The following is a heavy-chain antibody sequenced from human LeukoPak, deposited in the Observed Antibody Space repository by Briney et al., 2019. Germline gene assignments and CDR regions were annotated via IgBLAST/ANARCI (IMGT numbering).Heavy chain of an antibody. CDR3: ARRGSRYYFDY. J-gene: IGHJ4*02. V-gene: IGHV4-34*01. CDR1: GGSFSGYY. CDR2: INHSGST. D-gene: IGHD3-16*01. Sequence: PSETLSLTCAVYGGSFSGYYWSWIRQPPGKGLEWIGEINHSGSTNYNPSLKSRVTISVDTSKNQFSLKLSSVTAADTAVYYCARRGSRYYFDYWGQGTLVTVSS.